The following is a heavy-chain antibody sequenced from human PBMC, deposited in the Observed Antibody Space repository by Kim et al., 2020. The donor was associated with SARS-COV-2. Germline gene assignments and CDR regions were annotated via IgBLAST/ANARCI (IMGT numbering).Heavy chain of an antibody. D-gene: IGHD3-3*01. CDR3: ATDGTNSYDFWSGYYERPYYYGMDV. J-gene: IGHJ6*02. Sequence: SETLSLTCTVSGGSISSSSYYWGWIRQPPGKGLEWIGSIYYSGSTYYNPSLKSRVTISVDTSKNQFSLKLSSVTAADTAVYYCATDGTNSYDFWSGYYERPYYYGMDVWGQGNTVTVSS. CDR1: GGSISSSSYY. CDR2: IYYSGST. V-gene: IGHV4-39*02.